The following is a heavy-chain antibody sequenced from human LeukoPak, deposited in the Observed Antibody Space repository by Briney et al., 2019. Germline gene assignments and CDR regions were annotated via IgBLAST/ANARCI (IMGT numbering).Heavy chain of an antibody. J-gene: IGHJ4*02. CDR3: ARDRNYYGSGNYYRYFDF. V-gene: IGHV4-30-4*08. CDR2: IYYSGST. D-gene: IGHD3-10*01. Sequence: SETLSLTCTVSGGSISSSSYYWGWIRQPPGKGLEWIGYIYYSGSTYSNPSLKSRITISVDTSKNQFSLKLSSVTAADTAVYYCARDRNYYGSGNYYRYFDFWGQGTLVTVSS. CDR1: GGSISSSSYY.